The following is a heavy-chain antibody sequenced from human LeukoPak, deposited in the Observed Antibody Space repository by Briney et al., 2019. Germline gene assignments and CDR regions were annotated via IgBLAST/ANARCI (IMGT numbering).Heavy chain of an antibody. CDR3: AKDIYSSSIYGMDV. V-gene: IGHV3-9*01. J-gene: IGHJ6*02. D-gene: IGHD4-11*01. CDR2: ISWNSGSI. Sequence: SGGSLRLSCAASGFTFDNYAMHWVRQAPGKGLEWVSGISWNSGSIGYADSVKGRFTISRDNAKNSLYLQMNSLRAEDTALYYCAKDIYSSSIYGMDVWGQGTTVTVSS. CDR1: GFTFDNYA.